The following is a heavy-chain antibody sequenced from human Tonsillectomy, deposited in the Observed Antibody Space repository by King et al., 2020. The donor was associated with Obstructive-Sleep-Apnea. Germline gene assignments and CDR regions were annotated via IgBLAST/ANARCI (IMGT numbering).Heavy chain of an antibody. J-gene: IGHJ6*02. D-gene: IGHD3-10*01. V-gene: IGHV1-8*01. Sequence: QLVQSGAEVKKPGASVKVSCKASGYTFTSYDINWVRQATGQGHEWMGWMNPDSGNTGYAQKFQGRVTMTKNTSISTAYMELSSLRSEDTAVYYCARVGSMIRGVNGQKNYGMDVWGQGTTVTVSS. CDR1: GYTFTSYD. CDR3: ARVGSMIRGVNGQKNYGMDV. CDR2: MNPDSGNT.